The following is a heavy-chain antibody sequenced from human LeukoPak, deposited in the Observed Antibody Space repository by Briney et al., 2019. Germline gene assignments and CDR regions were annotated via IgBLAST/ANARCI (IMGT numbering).Heavy chain of an antibody. D-gene: IGHD2-15*01. CDR1: GGSISSGTYC. Sequence: PSETLSLTCTVSGGSISSGTYCWSWIRQPAGKGLEWIGRINASGSINYNPSLKSRVTISVDTSKNQFSLKLSSVTAADTAVYYCARESYCSGGSCYHNWFDPWGQGTLVTVSS. CDR2: INASGSI. CDR3: ARESYCSGGSCYHNWFDP. J-gene: IGHJ5*02. V-gene: IGHV4-61*02.